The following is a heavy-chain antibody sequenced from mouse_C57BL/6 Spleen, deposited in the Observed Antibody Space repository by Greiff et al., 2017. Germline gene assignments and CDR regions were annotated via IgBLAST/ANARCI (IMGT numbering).Heavy chain of an antibody. CDR3: ARENGNYVMDY. V-gene: IGHV1-80*01. Sequence: QVQLQQSGAELVKPGASVKISCKASGYAFSSYWMNWVKQRPGKGLEWIGQIYPGDGDTNYNGKFKGKATLTADKSSSTAYMQLNRLTSEDTAVYFCARENGNYVMDYWGKGTSVTVSS. CDR1: GYAFSSYW. CDR2: IYPGDGDT. J-gene: IGHJ4*01. D-gene: IGHD2-1*01.